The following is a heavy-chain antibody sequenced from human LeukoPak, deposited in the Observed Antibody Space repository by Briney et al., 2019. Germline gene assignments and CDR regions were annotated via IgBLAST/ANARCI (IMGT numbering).Heavy chain of an antibody. CDR1: GFTVSSNY. V-gene: IGHV3-66*01. Sequence: GGSLRLSCAASGFTVSSNYMSWVRQAPGKGLEWVSVIYSGGRTYYADSVKGRFIISRDNSKNTLYLQMNSLRAEDTGVYYCARDLLWFGELPVWGQGTLVTVSS. CDR3: ARDLLWFGELPV. J-gene: IGHJ4*02. D-gene: IGHD3-10*01. CDR2: IYSGGRT.